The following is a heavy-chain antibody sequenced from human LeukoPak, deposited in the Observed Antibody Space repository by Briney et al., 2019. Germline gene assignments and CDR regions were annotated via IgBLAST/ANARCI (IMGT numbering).Heavy chain of an antibody. CDR2: ISSSGSTI. CDR1: GFTFSSYE. CDR3: ATSYSGRLTGIGAFDI. D-gene: IGHD1-26*01. Sequence: GGSLRLSCAASGFTFSSYEMNWVRQAPGKGLEWVSYISSSGSTIYYADSVKGRFTISRDNDKNSLYLQMNSLRAEDTAVYYCATSYSGRLTGIGAFDIWGQGTMVTVSS. J-gene: IGHJ3*02. V-gene: IGHV3-48*03.